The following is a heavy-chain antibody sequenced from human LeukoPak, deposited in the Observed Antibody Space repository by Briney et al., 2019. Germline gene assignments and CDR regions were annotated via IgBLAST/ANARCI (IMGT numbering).Heavy chain of an antibody. J-gene: IGHJ3*01. CDR3: ARLPALNNQLTYSSWDAFDV. Sequence: GGSLRLSCADSGFGLSGYNMNWVRQAPGKGLEWVSHISITGDIIHYADSVKGRFTISRDNAKNSLFLQMNSLRAEDTAVYYCARLPALNNQLTYSSWDAFDVWGQGTVVTVSS. D-gene: IGHD2-2*01. CDR1: GFGLSGYN. CDR2: ISITGDII. V-gene: IGHV3-48*04.